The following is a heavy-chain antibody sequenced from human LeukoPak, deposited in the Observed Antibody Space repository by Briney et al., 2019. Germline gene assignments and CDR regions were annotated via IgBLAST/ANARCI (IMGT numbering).Heavy chain of an antibody. CDR1: GYTFNLCG. CDR2: ISAYNGDT. J-gene: IGHJ4*02. V-gene: IGHV1-18*01. Sequence: ASVKVSCKASGYTFNLCGITWVRQAPGQGLEWMGWISAYNGDTRYAQRLQDRVTMTTDTSTSTAYMELRSLTPDDTALYYCARDGDGYSSGWPLFWGQGTLVTVSS. D-gene: IGHD6-19*01. CDR3: ARDGDGYSSGWPLF.